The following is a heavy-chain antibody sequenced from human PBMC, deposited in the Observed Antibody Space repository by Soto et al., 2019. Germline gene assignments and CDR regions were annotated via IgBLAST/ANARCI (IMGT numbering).Heavy chain of an antibody. D-gene: IGHD3-22*01. CDR2: ISAYNGNT. V-gene: IGHV1-18*01. CDR3: AGGSSGYYYPGDY. CDR1: GYTFTSYG. J-gene: IGHJ4*02. Sequence: QVQLVQSGAEGKKPGASVKVSCKASGYTFTSYGISWVRQAPGQGLEWMGWISAYNGNTNYAQKLQGRVNMTTDTCMSTAYMDMRSLTSDYTAVYYCAGGSSGYYYPGDYWGQGTLVTVSS.